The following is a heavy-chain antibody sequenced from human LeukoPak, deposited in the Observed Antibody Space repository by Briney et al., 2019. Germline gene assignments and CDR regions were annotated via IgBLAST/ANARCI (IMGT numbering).Heavy chain of an antibody. CDR2: ISGSSVYI. CDR1: GFTFSSYS. CDR3: ARGEYGSGSYHIDY. J-gene: IGHJ4*02. V-gene: IGHV3-21*01. D-gene: IGHD3-10*01. Sequence: GGSLRLSCAASGFTFSSYSMNWVRQAPGKGLEWVSFISGSSVYIYYADSVKGRFTISRDNAKNSLYLQMNSLRAEDTAVYYCARGEYGSGSYHIDYWGQGTLVTVSS.